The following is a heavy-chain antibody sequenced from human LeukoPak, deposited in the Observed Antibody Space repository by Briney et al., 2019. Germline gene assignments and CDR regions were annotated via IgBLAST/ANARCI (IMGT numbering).Heavy chain of an antibody. CDR1: GYTFTGYY. J-gene: IGHJ4*02. CDR3: ARVPDGYSMYYFDY. D-gene: IGHD5-24*01. Sequence: ASVKVSCKASGYTFTGYYMHWVGQAPGQGLEWMGWINPSSGGTNYAQKFQGRVTMTRDTSISTAYMELSRLRSDDTAVYYCARVPDGYSMYYFDYWGQGTLVTVSS. CDR2: INPSSGGT. V-gene: IGHV1-2*02.